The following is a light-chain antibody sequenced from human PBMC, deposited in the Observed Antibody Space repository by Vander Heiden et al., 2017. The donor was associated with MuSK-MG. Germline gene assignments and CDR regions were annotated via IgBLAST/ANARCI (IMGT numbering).Light chain of an antibody. CDR1: SSDVGGYNY. Sequence: QSALTQPASVAGSPGQSITISCTGTSSDVGGYNYVSWYHKHPGKAPNLMIYDVSNRPSGVSNRFSVSKSCNTTSLTISRLQAEDEADYYYSSYPSSSTPIVVFGGGTKLTVL. CDR2: DVS. J-gene: IGLJ2*01. CDR3: SSYPSSSTPIVV. V-gene: IGLV2-14*03.